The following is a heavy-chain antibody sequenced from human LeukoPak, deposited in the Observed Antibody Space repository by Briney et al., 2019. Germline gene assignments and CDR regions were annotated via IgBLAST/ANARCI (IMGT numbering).Heavy chain of an antibody. CDR3: AKETTVAGFYPYFDY. Sequence: GGSLRLSCAASGFTFSRYWMTWARQAPGKGLEWVANIKQDGSEKYYVDSVKGRFTISRDNAKNSLYLQMNSLRAEDTAVYYCAKETTVAGFYPYFDYWGQGTLVTVSS. D-gene: IGHD6-19*01. CDR1: GFTFSRYW. V-gene: IGHV3-7*03. CDR2: IKQDGSEK. J-gene: IGHJ4*02.